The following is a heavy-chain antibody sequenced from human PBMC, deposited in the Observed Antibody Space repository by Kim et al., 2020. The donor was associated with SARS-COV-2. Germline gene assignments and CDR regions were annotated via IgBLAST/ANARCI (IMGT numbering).Heavy chain of an antibody. CDR2: IYYSGST. V-gene: IGHV4-39*01. CDR1: GGFISSSSYY. D-gene: IGHD4-17*01. J-gene: IGHJ4*02. CDR3: ARHGRTTVTTRSFDY. Sequence: SETLSLTCTVSGGFISSSSYYWGWIRQPPGKGLEWIGNIYYSGSTYYNPSLKSRVTISVDTSKNQFSLKLSSVTAADTAVYYCARHGRTTVTTRSFDYWGQGPWVTASP.